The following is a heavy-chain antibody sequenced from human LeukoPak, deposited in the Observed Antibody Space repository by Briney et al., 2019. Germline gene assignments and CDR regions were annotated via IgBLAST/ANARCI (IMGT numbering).Heavy chain of an antibody. Sequence: SVKVSCKASGGTFSSYAISWVRQAPGQGLEWMGGIIPIFGTANYAQKFQGRVTITADESTSTAYMELSSLRSEDTAVYYCARAYSVEQWLANYYYYGMDVWSQGTTVTVSS. CDR1: GGTFSSYA. J-gene: IGHJ6*02. CDR2: IIPIFGTA. CDR3: ARAYSVEQWLANYYYYGMDV. D-gene: IGHD6-19*01. V-gene: IGHV1-69*13.